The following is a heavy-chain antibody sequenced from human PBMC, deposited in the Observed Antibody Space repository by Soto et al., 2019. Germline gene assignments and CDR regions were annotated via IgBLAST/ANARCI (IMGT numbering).Heavy chain of an antibody. CDR1: GGSISSSSYY. J-gene: IGHJ4*02. CDR3: ARRYGSCFDY. D-gene: IGHD5-18*01. Sequence: SETLSLTCTVSGGSISSSSYYWAWIRQPPGKGLEWIGSVYYSGNTYYGPSLKSRVTLSVDTSKNQFSLKLGSVTAADTAVYYFARRYGSCFDYWGKATLVTVFS. V-gene: IGHV4-39*01. CDR2: VYYSGNT.